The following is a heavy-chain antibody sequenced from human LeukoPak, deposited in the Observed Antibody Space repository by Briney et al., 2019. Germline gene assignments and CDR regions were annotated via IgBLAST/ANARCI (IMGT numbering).Heavy chain of an antibody. CDR1: GYSFTSYW. Sequence: GESLKISCKGSGYSFTSYWIGWVRQMPGKGLEWMGIIYPGDSHTRYSPSFQGQVTISADKSISTAYLQWSSLKASDTAMYYCASICYDSRACLDAFDIWGQGTMVTASS. CDR2: IYPGDSHT. V-gene: IGHV5-51*01. CDR3: ASICYDSRACLDAFDI. J-gene: IGHJ3*02. D-gene: IGHD3-22*01.